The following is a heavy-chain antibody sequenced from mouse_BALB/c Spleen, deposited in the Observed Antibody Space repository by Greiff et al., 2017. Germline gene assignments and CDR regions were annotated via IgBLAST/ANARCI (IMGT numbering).Heavy chain of an antibody. J-gene: IGHJ3*01. CDR3: ARGDDGYLAWFAY. CDR2: ISSGGST. V-gene: IGHV5-6-5*01. CDR1: GFTFSSYA. D-gene: IGHD2-3*01. Sequence: EVKLQESGGGLVKPGGSLKLSCAASGFTFSSYAMSWVRQTPEKRLEWVASISSGGSTYYPDSVKGRFTISRDNARNILYLQMSSLRSEDTAMYYCARGDDGYLAWFAYWGQGTLVTVSA.